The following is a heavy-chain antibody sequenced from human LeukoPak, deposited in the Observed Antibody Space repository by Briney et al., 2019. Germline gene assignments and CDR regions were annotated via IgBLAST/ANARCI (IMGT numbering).Heavy chain of an antibody. CDR1: GFTFDRFT. Sequence: GGSLRLSCAASGFTFDRFTIHWVRQTPGKGLEWVSLINRRGHTFYADSVKGRFTISRDNAKNSLYLQMNSLRAEDTALYYCAKDMGLGYCSSTSCYGYDYWGQGTLVTVSS. CDR3: AKDMGLGYCSSTSCYGYDY. D-gene: IGHD2-2*01. J-gene: IGHJ4*02. CDR2: INRRGHT. V-gene: IGHV3-43*01.